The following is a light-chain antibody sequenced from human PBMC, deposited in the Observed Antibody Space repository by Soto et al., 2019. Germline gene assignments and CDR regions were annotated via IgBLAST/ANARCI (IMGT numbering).Light chain of an antibody. V-gene: IGLV2-14*01. J-gene: IGLJ2*01. CDR2: EVS. CDR1: SSDIGVYNY. Sequence: QSALTQPASVSGSPGQSITISCTGTSSDIGVYNYVSWYQQHPGKAPKLMIYEVSNRPSGVSNRFSGSKSGNTASVTISGLQAEDEAYYYCSSYTSSSTLVVFGGGTQLTVL. CDR3: SSYTSSSTLVV.